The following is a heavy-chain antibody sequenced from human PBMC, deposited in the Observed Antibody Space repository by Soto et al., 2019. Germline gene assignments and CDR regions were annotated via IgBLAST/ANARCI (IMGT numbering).Heavy chain of an antibody. CDR1: GFTFTSYS. J-gene: IGHJ5*02. CDR2: ITSKSTTI. CDR3: AREMGACSDSSCYPGPYDS. V-gene: IGHV3-48*02. D-gene: IGHD3-16*01. Sequence: GGSLRLSCTASGFTFTSYSMNWVRQAPGQGLEWVSYITSKSTTIKYADSVKGRFTVSRDNAKNSLYLQLNSLRDEDTAVYYCAREMGACSDSSCYPGPYDSWGQGTLVTVSS.